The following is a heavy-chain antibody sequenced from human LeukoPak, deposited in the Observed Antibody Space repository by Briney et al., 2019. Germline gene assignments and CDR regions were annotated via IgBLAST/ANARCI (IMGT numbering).Heavy chain of an antibody. CDR2: ISWNSGSI. Sequence: QPGRSLRLSCAASGFTFDDYAMHWVRQAPGKGLEWVSGISWNSGSIGYADSVKGRFTISRDNAKNSLYLQMNSLRAEDMALYYCAKASYYGFWSGYYFDYWGQGTLVTVSS. CDR3: AKASYYGFWSGYYFDY. CDR1: GFTFDDYA. V-gene: IGHV3-9*03. J-gene: IGHJ4*02. D-gene: IGHD3-3*01.